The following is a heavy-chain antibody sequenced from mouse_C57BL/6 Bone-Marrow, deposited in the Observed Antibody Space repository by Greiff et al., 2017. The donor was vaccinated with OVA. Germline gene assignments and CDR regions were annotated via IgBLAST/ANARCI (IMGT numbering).Heavy chain of an antibody. J-gene: IGHJ2*01. CDR2: ISDGGSYT. CDR3: ARDRGYSNYPYYFDY. CDR1: GFTFSSYA. Sequence: EVKLMESGGGLVKPGGSLKLSCAASGFTFSSYAMSWVRQTPEKRLEWVATISDGGSYTYYPDNVKGRFTISRDNAKNNLYLQMSHLKSEDTAMYYRARDRGYSNYPYYFDYWGQGTTLTVSS. V-gene: IGHV5-4*01. D-gene: IGHD2-5*01.